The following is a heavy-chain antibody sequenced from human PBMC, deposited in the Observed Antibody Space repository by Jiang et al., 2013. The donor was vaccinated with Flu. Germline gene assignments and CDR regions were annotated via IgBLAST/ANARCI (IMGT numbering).Heavy chain of an antibody. CDR2: IYTSGST. D-gene: IGHD3-22*01. V-gene: IGHV4-61*02. CDR3: GGCLGDYYDSSGYYDPCAFDI. J-gene: IGHJ3*02. CDR1: GGSISSGSYY. Sequence: GPGLVKPSQTLSLTCTVSGGSISSGSYYWSWIRQPAGKGLEWIGRIYTSGSTNYNPSLKSRVTISVDTSKNQFSLKLSSVTAADTAVYYCGGCLGDYYDSSGYYDPCAFDIWAKGQWSPSLQ.